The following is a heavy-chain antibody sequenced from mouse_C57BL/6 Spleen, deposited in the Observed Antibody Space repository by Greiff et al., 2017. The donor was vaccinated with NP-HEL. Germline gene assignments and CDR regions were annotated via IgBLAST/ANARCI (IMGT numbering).Heavy chain of an antibody. V-gene: IGHV3-1*01. J-gene: IGHJ4*01. CDR3: ARAYYSKGYAMDY. Sequence: EVQLKQSGPGMVKPSQSLSLTCTVTGYSITSGYDWHWIRHFPGNKLEWMGYISYSGSTNYNPSLKSRISITHDTSKNHFFLKLNSVTTEDTATYYCARAYYSKGYAMDYWGQGTSVTVSS. CDR1: GYSITSGYD. D-gene: IGHD2-5*01. CDR2: ISYSGST.